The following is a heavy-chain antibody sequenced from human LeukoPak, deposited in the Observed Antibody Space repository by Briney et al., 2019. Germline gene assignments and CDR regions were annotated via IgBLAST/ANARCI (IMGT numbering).Heavy chain of an antibody. V-gene: IGHV3-74*01. D-gene: IGHD6-25*01. CDR1: GFTFTSYW. Sequence: GGSLRLSCEASGFTFTSYWMHWVRQAPGKGLVWVSRIKSDGSSTNYADSVKGRFTISRDSAKNTVYLQMNSLRAEDTAVYYCASSLAALIWGQGTLVTVPS. CDR2: IKSDGSST. CDR3: ASSLAALI. J-gene: IGHJ4*02.